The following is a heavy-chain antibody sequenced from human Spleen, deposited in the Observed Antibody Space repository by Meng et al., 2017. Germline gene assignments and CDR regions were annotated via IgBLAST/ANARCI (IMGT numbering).Heavy chain of an antibody. CDR3: ARDQIHSGGPAY. Sequence: GESLKISCAASGFTFSYYEMNWVRQAPGKGLEWVAYITSAGSSIYYADSVRGRFTISRDNAQNSLYLQLNSLRVDDTAIYYCARDQIHSGGPAYWGQGNRVHVSS. J-gene: IGHJ4*02. CDR2: ITSAGSSI. V-gene: IGHV3-48*03. CDR1: GFTFSYYE. D-gene: IGHD1-26*01.